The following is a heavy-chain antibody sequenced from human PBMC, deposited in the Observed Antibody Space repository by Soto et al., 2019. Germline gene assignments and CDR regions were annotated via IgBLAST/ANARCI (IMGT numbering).Heavy chain of an antibody. J-gene: IGHJ4*02. Sequence: RSLTCTVSGGSISRSGYFWSWIRQHPGKGLEWIGYIYDSGSTYYNPSLKSRVSLSVDTSKNQFSLNLTSVTAADTAMYYCARSSRSYFDYWGQGTLVTVSS. V-gene: IGHV4-31*03. CDR3: ARSSRSYFDY. CDR2: IYDSGST. CDR1: GGSISRSGYF.